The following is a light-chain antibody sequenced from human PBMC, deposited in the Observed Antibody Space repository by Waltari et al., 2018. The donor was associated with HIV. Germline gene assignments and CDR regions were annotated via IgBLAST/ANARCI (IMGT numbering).Light chain of an antibody. J-gene: IGLJ2*01. CDR3: QSYDSTLSGSI. Sequence: QSVLTQPPSVSGAPGQRVTISCTGSSSNLGAGFDALWYQQDPGTAPKLLIYANTNRRSGVPDRFSGSKSGTLASLAITGLQAEDEADYYCQSYDSTLSGSIFGGGTKLAVL. V-gene: IGLV1-40*01. CDR2: ANT. CDR1: SSNLGAGFD.